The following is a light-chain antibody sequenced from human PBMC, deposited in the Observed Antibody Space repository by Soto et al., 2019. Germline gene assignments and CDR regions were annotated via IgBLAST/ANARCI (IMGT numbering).Light chain of an antibody. Sequence: QVVVTQPPSACGTPGQRVTISCSGSSSNVGVNFVYWHQQIPGTAPKLLIYRNNQRPSGVPDRFSGSKSGTSASLAISGLRTEDEADYHCVVWDDSLRGWVFGGGTKLTVL. CDR3: VVWDDSLRGWV. CDR1: SSNVGVNF. V-gene: IGLV1-47*01. J-gene: IGLJ3*02. CDR2: RNN.